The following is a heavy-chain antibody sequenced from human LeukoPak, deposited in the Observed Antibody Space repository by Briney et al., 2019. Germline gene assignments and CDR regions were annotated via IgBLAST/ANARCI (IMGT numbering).Heavy chain of an antibody. J-gene: IGHJ4*02. CDR3: ARGVQLERLPATQFDY. CDR1: GGSISNGSYY. Sequence: PSETLSLTCTASGGSISNGSYYWSWIRQPAGKGLEWIGRIYTSGSTNYNPSLKSRVTISVDTSKNQFSLKLSYLTAADTAAYYCARGVQLERLPATQFDYWGQGTLVTVSS. CDR2: IYTSGST. V-gene: IGHV4-61*02. D-gene: IGHD1-1*01.